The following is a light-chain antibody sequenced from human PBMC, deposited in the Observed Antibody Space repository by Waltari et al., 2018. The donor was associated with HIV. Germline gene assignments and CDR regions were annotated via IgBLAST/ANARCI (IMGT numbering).Light chain of an antibody. V-gene: IGLV1-47*01. J-gene: IGLJ2*01. Sequence: SVLTQPPSASGTPGQRVTISCSGSTSNIGSNDVLWYQHPPGAAPKLLIHRNNQRPSGVPDRFSGSTSGTSASLAISGLRSEDEADYYCVAWDDSLRGVLFGGGTKVAVL. CDR2: RNN. CDR1: TSNIGSND. CDR3: VAWDDSLRGVL.